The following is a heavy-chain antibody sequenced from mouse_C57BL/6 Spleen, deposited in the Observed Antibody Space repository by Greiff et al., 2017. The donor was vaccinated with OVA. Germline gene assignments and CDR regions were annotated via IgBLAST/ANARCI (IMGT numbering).Heavy chain of an antibody. CDR3: ARVITTVVDAMDY. Sequence: VQLQQPGAELVRPGSSVKLSCKASGYTFTSYWMDWVKQRPGQGLEWIGNIYPSDSETHYNQKFKDKATLTVDKSSSTAYMQLSSLTSEDSAVYYCARVITTVVDAMDYWGQGTSVTVSS. J-gene: IGHJ4*01. CDR1: GYTFTSYW. CDR2: IYPSDSET. D-gene: IGHD1-1*01. V-gene: IGHV1-61*01.